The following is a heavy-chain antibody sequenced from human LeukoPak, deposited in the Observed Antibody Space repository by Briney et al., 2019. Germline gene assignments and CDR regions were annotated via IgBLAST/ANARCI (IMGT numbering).Heavy chain of an antibody. CDR3: ARHAEVYCSGGSCPPSWFDP. CDR2: IYHSGST. D-gene: IGHD2-15*01. CDR1: GYSISSGYY. V-gene: IGHV4-38-2*01. Sequence: SETLSLTCAVSGYSISSGYYWGWIRQPPGKGLEWIGSIYHSGSTYYNPSLKSRVTISVDTSKNQFSLKLSSVTAADTAVYYCARHAEVYCSGGSCPPSWFDPWGQGTLVTVSS. J-gene: IGHJ5*02.